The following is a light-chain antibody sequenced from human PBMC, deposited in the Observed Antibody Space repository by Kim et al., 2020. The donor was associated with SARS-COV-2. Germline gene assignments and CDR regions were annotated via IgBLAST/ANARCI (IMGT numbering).Light chain of an antibody. V-gene: IGKV3-15*01. Sequence: SPGERATLACRASQSVSSNLAWYQQKPGQAPRLLIYDASTRAAGIPARFSGSGSGTEFTLTISSLQSEDFGVYYCQQYNNWPPWTFGQGTKVDIK. J-gene: IGKJ1*01. CDR1: QSVSSN. CDR3: QQYNNWPPWT. CDR2: DAS.